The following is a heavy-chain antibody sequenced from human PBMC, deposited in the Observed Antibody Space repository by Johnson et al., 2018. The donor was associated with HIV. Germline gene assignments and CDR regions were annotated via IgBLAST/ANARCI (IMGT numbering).Heavy chain of an antibody. J-gene: IGHJ3*02. CDR3: TTVGGILGTYACDS. CDR1: GFTVSSNY. D-gene: IGHD2-8*02. Sequence: VQLVESGGGLLQPGGSLRLSCAASGFTVSSNYMRWVRQAPGKGLEWVSIIYGGGRTYYADSVTGRFPISRDNSKNTLYLQMNSLRAEDTAVYYCTTVGGILGTYACDSWGQGTMVTVSS. CDR2: IYGGGRT. V-gene: IGHV3-53*01.